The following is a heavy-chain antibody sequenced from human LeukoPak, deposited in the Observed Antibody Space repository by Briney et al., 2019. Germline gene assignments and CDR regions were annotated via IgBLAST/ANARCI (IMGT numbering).Heavy chain of an antibody. D-gene: IGHD6-13*01. V-gene: IGHV3-13*01. CDR1: GFTFKSYD. CDR2: IGTAGDT. J-gene: IGHJ4*02. Sequence: GGSLRLSCAASGFTFKSYDMHWDRQAAGEGLEWVSAIGTAGDTYYPGSVKGRFTISRENAKNSLYLQMNSLRAGDTAVYYCARGGRGSSWFDNWGQGTLVTVS. CDR3: ARGGRGSSWFDN.